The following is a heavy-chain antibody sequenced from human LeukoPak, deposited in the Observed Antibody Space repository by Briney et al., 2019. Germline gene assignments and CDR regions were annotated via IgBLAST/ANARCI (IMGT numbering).Heavy chain of an antibody. CDR3: AATGGYSYGDRFDY. CDR2: INHSGST. D-gene: IGHD5-18*01. CDR1: GGSFSGYY. V-gene: IGHV4-34*01. Sequence: SETLSLTCAVYGGSFSGYYWSWIRQPPGKGLEWIGEINHSGSTNYNPSLKSRVTISVDTSKNQFSLKLSPVTAADTAVYYCAATGGYSYGDRFDYWGQGTLVTVSS. J-gene: IGHJ4*02.